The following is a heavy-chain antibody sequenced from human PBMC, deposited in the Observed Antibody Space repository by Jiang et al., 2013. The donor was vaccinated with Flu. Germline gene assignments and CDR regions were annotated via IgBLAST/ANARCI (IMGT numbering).Heavy chain of an antibody. J-gene: IGHJ5*02. Sequence: GAEVKKPGSSVKVSCKASGGTFSSYAISWVRQAPGQGLEWMGGIIPIFGTANYAQKFQGRVTITADKSTSTAYMELSSLRSEDTAVYYCARDYYDSSGYYYWFDPWAREPWSPSPQ. CDR2: IIPIFGTA. CDR1: GGTFSSYA. D-gene: IGHD3-22*01. CDR3: ARDYYDSSGYYYWFDP. V-gene: IGHV1-69*06.